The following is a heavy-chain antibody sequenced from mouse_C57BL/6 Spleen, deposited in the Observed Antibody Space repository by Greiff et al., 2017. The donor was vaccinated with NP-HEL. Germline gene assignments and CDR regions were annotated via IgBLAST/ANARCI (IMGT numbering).Heavy chain of an antibody. D-gene: IGHD4-1*01. CDR1: GYAFTNYL. V-gene: IGHV1-54*01. J-gene: IGHJ1*03. CDR2: INPGRGGT. Sequence: VQLQESGAELVRPGTSVQVSCKASGYAFTNYLIEWVKQRPGQGLEWIGVINPGRGGTNYHEKFKGKATLTADKSSSTAYMQLSSLTSEDSAVYFCARARTGKGYFDVWGTGTTVTVAS. CDR3: ARARTGKGYFDV.